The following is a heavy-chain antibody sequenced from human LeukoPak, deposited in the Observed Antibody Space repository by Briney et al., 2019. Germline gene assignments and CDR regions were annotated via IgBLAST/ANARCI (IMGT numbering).Heavy chain of an antibody. V-gene: IGHV3-7*03. D-gene: IGHD6-19*01. CDR1: GFTFSSYW. Sequence: GGSLRLSCAASGFTFSSYWMSWVRQAPGKGLEWVANIKQDGSEKYYVDSVKGRFTISRDNAKNSLYLQMNSLRAGDTAVYYCARDPSHGSSGWFYWGQGTLVTVSS. CDR3: ARDPSHGSSGWFY. CDR2: IKQDGSEK. J-gene: IGHJ4*02.